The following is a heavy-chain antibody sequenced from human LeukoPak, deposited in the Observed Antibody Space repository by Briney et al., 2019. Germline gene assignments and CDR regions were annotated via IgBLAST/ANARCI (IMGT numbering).Heavy chain of an antibody. D-gene: IGHD6-13*01. CDR3: ARNHKIAARAENYYYMDV. CDR2: IDPSGVST. Sequence: GASVKVSCKASGYTFTSYYMHWVRQAPGQGLEWMGIIDPSGVSTTYAQKFQGRVTMTRDMSTSTVHMELNSLRSEDTAVYYCARNHKIAARAENYYYMDVWGKGTTVTVSS. J-gene: IGHJ6*03. V-gene: IGHV1-46*01. CDR1: GYTFTSYY.